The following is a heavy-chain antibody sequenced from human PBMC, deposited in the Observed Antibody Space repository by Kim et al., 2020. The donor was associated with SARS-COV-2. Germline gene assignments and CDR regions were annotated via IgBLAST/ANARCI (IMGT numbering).Heavy chain of an antibody. V-gene: IGHV3-33*05. D-gene: IGHD3-22*01. Sequence: GGSLRLSCAASGFTFSSYGMHWVRQAPGKGLEWVAVISYDGSNKYYADSVKGRFTISRDNSKNTLYLQMNSLRAEDTAVYYCARDRYYYDSSGYYPGILWGRGTLVTVSS. CDR2: ISYDGSNK. J-gene: IGHJ2*01. CDR3: ARDRYYYDSSGYYPGIL. CDR1: GFTFSSYG.